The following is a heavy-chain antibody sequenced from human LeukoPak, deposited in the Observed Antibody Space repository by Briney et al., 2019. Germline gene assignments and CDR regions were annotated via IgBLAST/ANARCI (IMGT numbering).Heavy chain of an antibody. D-gene: IGHD2-15*01. CDR2: ISYDGSNK. V-gene: IGHV3-30-3*01. CDR1: GFTFSSYA. CDR3: ARGGRADYGLLHDTANAFDI. Sequence: GGSLRLSCAASGFTFSSYAMHWVRQAPGKGLEWVAVISYDGSNKYYADSVKGRFTISRDNSKNTLYLQMNSLRAEDTAVYYCARGGRADYGLLHDTANAFDIWGQGTMVTVSS. J-gene: IGHJ3*02.